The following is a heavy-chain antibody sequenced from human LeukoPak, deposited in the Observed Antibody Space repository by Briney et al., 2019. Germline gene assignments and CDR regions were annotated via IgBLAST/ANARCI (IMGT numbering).Heavy chain of an antibody. CDR3: AARTSSGWYFDY. CDR1: GGSISSYY. V-gene: IGHV4-59*01. D-gene: IGHD6-19*01. J-gene: IGHJ4*02. CDR2: IYYSGST. Sequence: ASETLSLTCTVSGGSISSYYWSWIRQPPGKGLEWGGYIYYSGSTNYNPSLKSRVTISVDTSKTQFSLKLSSVTAADTAVYYCAARTSSGWYFDYWGQGTLVTVSS.